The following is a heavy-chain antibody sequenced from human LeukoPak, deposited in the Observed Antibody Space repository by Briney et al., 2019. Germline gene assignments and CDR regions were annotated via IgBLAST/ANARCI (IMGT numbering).Heavy chain of an antibody. CDR3: AYSSGWWGAFDI. CDR2: ISGSGGST. CDR1: GFTFSSYA. J-gene: IGHJ3*02. V-gene: IGHV3-23*01. D-gene: IGHD6-19*01. Sequence: GGSLRLSCEASGFTFSSYAMSWVRQAPGKGLEWVSAISGSGGSTYYADSVKGRFTISRDNSKNTLYLQMNSLRAEDTAVYYCAYSSGWWGAFDIWGQGTMVTVSS.